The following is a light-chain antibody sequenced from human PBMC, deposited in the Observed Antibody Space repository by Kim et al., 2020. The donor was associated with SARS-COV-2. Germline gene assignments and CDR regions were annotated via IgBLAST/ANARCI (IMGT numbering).Light chain of an antibody. CDR3: QQSDTTPRT. Sequence: DIQMTQSPSSLSASVGDRVTITCRASQNIRNYVNWYQQKPGRAPSLLIYAASSLQSGVPSRFSGGGSGTDFTLTISSLQSEDSASYYCQQSDTTPRTFGQGTKVDIK. V-gene: IGKV1-39*01. CDR1: QNIRNY. J-gene: IGKJ1*01. CDR2: AAS.